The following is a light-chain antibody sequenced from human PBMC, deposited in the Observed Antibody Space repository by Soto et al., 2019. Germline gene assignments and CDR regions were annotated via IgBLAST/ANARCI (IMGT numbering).Light chain of an antibody. CDR2: EVS. CDR1: NSDVGGYNY. V-gene: IGLV2-14*01. J-gene: IGLJ1*01. Sequence: QSALTQPASVSGSPGQSITISCTVTNSDVGGYNYVSWYQQHPGKAPELMIYEVSHRPSGVSNRFSGSKSDNTASLTISGLQAEDEADYYCSSYTSISTLYVFGTGTKLTVL. CDR3: SSYTSISTLYV.